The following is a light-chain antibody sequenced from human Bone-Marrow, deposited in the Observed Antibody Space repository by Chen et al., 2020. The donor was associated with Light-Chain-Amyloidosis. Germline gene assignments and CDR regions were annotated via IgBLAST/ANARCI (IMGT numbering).Light chain of an antibody. CDR3: SSYGGSNNLL. J-gene: IGLJ2*01. CDR1: SSDIGGYNY. Sequence: QSALTQPPSASGSPGQSVTPSCAGTSSDIGGYNYVSWYQQHPGKAPKLMIYEVTKRPSGVPDRFSGSKSGNTASLTVSGLQAEDEADYYCSSYGGSNNLLFGGGNKVTVL. CDR2: EVT. V-gene: IGLV2-8*01.